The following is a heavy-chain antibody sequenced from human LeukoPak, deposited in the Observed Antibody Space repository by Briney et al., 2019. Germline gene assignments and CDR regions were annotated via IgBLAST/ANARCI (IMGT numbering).Heavy chain of an antibody. CDR1: GFTFSSYG. V-gene: IGHV3-33*01. CDR3: ARDIYGVTAVLHY. D-gene: IGHD4-23*01. Sequence: GGSLSVSCVASGFTFSSYGRHWVRQAPGKGLEWVSVIWSDGSKKYYADSVKGRFTISRDNSKNTLYLQMNSLRAEDTAMYYCARDIYGVTAVLHYWGQGTPVSVSS. J-gene: IGHJ4*02. CDR2: IWSDGSKK.